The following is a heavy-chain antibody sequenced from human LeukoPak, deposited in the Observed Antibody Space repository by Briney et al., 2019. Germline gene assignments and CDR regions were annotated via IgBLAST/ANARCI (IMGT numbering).Heavy chain of an antibody. CDR1: GFTFSSYG. J-gene: IGHJ4*02. D-gene: IGHD5-18*01. V-gene: IGHV3-30*19. Sequence: GGSLRLSCAASGFTFSSYGMHWVRQAPGKGLEWVAVISYDGSNKYYADSVKGRFTISRDNSKNTLYLQMNSLRAEDTAVYYCARDSPWIQLFLDYWGQGTLVTVSS. CDR2: ISYDGSNK. CDR3: ARDSPWIQLFLDY.